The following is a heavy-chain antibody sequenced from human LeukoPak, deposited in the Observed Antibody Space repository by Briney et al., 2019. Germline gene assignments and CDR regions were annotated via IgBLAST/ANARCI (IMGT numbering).Heavy chain of an antibody. CDR3: ARVEQKPRAVCGMDV. D-gene: IGHD6-13*01. V-gene: IGHV3-48*02. CDR2: ISSSSTI. J-gene: IGHJ6*02. Sequence: PGGSLRLSCAASGFTFNTYSMDWVRQAPGKGLEWVSHISSSSTIYYAGSVKGRFTISRDNAKTSLYLQMNSLRDEDTAMYYCARVEQKPRAVCGMDVWGQGTTATVSS. CDR1: GFTFNTYS.